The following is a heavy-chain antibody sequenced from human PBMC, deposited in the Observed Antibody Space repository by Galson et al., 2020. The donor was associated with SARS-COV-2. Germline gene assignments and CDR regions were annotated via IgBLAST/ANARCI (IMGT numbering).Heavy chain of an antibody. J-gene: IGHJ4*02. CDR3: ARLFGDYGESDFDY. CDR1: GFTFSSYS. CDR2: ISSSSSYI. V-gene: IGHV3-21*01. D-gene: IGHD4-17*01. Sequence: NSGGSLRLSCAASGFTFSSYSMNWVRQAPGKGLEWVSSISSSSSYIYYADSVKGRFTISRDNAKNSLYLQMNSLRAEETAVYYCARLFGDYGESDFDYWGQGTLVTVSS.